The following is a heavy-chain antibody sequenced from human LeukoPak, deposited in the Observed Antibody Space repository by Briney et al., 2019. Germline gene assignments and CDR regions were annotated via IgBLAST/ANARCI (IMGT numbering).Heavy chain of an antibody. Sequence: GGSLRLSCAASGFTVSSNYMSWVRQAPGKGLVWVSRINSDGSSTSYADSVKGRFTISRDTAKNTLYLQMNSLRAEDTAVYYCTRGRLSPDYWGQGTLVTVSS. CDR3: TRGRLSPDY. J-gene: IGHJ4*02. V-gene: IGHV3-74*01. D-gene: IGHD3-16*02. CDR2: INSDGSST. CDR1: GFTVSSNY.